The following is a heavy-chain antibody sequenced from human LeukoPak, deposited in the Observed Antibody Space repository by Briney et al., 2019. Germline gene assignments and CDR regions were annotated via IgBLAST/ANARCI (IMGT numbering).Heavy chain of an antibody. CDR1: GFTFDDYG. D-gene: IGHD5-18*01. V-gene: IGHV3-23*01. CDR3: ASAAMVGFSSGPLDY. Sequence: GGSLRLSCAASGFTFDDYGMSWVRQAPGKGLEWVSGISGSGGSTYYADSVKGRFTISRDNSKNTLYLQMNSLRAEDTAVYYCASAAMVGFSSGPLDYWGQGTLVTVSS. CDR2: ISGSGGST. J-gene: IGHJ4*02.